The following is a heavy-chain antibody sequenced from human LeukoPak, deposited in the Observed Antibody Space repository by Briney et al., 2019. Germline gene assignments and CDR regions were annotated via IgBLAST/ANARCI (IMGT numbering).Heavy chain of an antibody. D-gene: IGHD2-21*01. CDR3: ARVPPRYCGGDC. Sequence: SVKVSCKASGGTFSSYAISWVRQAPGQGLEWMGRIIPIFGTANYAQKFQGRVTITADKSTSTAYMELSSLRSEDTAVYYCARVPPRYCGGDCWGQGTLVTVSS. J-gene: IGHJ4*02. V-gene: IGHV1-69*06. CDR2: IIPIFGTA. CDR1: GGTFSSYA.